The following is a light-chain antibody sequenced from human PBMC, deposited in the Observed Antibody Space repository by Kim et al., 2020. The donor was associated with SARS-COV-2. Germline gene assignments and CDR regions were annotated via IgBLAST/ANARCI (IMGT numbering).Light chain of an antibody. J-gene: IGLJ3*02. CDR2: EVK. Sequence: GQSVTISCSGISSEVCDYPYVSWYQQHPGKAPTLIIFEVKYRPSGVPDRFSGSKSGNTASLTVSGLQAEDEADYYCSSSAGSNNLVFGGGTQLTVL. V-gene: IGLV2-8*01. CDR3: SSSAGSNNLV. CDR1: SSEVCDYPY.